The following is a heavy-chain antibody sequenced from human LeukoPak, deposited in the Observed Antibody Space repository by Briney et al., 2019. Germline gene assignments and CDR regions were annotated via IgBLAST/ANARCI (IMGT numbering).Heavy chain of an antibody. CDR3: ATGDPTRAFLGY. V-gene: IGHV3-48*04. D-gene: IGHD3-3*02. Sequence: GGSLRLSCTVSGFTLSNAWMTWVRQAPGKGLEWVSYINRDIDTIYYADSVEGRFTISRDNSKNSLFLQMTSLRADDTAVYYCATGDPTRAFLGYWGQGTLVAVSS. CDR2: INRDIDTI. CDR1: GFTLSNAW. J-gene: IGHJ4*02.